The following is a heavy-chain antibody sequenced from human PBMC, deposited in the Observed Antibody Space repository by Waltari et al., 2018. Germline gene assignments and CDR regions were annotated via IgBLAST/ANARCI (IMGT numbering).Heavy chain of an antibody. V-gene: IGHV1-3*03. CDR3: ARETFAGLDY. CDR2: INAGNGNT. Sequence: QVQLVQSGAEVKKPGASVKVSCKASGYTFTSYAMHWVRHPPGQRLEWMGWINAGNGNTKYSQEIQGRVTITRDTSASTAYMELSSLRSEDMAVYYCARETFAGLDYWGQGTLVIVSS. CDR1: GYTFTSYA. J-gene: IGHJ4*02. D-gene: IGHD3-3*01.